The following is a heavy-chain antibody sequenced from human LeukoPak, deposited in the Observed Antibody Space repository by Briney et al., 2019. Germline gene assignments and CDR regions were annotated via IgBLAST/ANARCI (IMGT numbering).Heavy chain of an antibody. CDR2: IYYSGST. D-gene: IGHD3-10*01. V-gene: IGHV4-30-4*01. CDR1: GGSISSGDYY. CDR3: ASLISVRGVIIDY. J-gene: IGHJ4*02. Sequence: PSETLSLTCTVSGGSISSGDYYWSWIRQPPGKGLEWIGYIYYSGSTYYNPSLKSRVTISVDTSKNQFSLKLSSATAADTAVYYCASLISVRGVIIDYWGQGTLVTVSS.